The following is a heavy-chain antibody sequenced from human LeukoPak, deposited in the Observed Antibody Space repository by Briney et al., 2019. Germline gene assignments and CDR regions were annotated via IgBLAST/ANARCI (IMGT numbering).Heavy chain of an antibody. Sequence: ASVKVSCKASGYIFTAFAINWVRQAPGQGLEWMGWINTNTGNPTYAQGFTGRFVFSLDTSVSTAYLQISSLKADDTAVYYCARVAMIVAKPYDNWGQGTLVTVSS. CDR3: ARVAMIVAKPYDN. J-gene: IGHJ4*02. CDR2: INTNTGNP. D-gene: IGHD3-22*01. V-gene: IGHV7-4-1*02. CDR1: GYIFTAFA.